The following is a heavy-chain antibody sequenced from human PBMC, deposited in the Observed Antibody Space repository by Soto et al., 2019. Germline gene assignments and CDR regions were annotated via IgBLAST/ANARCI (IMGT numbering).Heavy chain of an antibody. CDR1: GGSFSGYY. J-gene: IGHJ6*02. CDR3: ARGTFYGSGSYYKTYYYYGMEV. D-gene: IGHD3-10*01. V-gene: IGHV4-34*01. CDR2: INHSGST. Sequence: SETLSLTCAVYGGSFSGYYWSWIRQPPGKGLEWIGEINHSGSTNYNPSLKSRVTISVDTSKNQFSLKLSSVTAAETSVYYCARGTFYGSGSYYKTYYYYGMEVCGQGTTVT.